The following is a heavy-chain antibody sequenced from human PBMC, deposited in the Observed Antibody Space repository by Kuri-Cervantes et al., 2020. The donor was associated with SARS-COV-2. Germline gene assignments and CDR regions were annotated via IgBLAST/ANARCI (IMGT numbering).Heavy chain of an antibody. CDR3: ARDPGYCSGGTCLDY. CDR1: AYTFTAYY. J-gene: IGHJ4*02. D-gene: IGHD2-15*01. Sequence: ASVKVSCKASAYTFTAYYIHWVRQAPGQGLEWMGWINPYNGDTNYAQKFQGRVTLTRDTSISTAYMELNRLRSDDTAVYYCARDPGYCSGGTCLDYWGQGTLVTRLL. CDR2: INPYNGDT. V-gene: IGHV1-2*02.